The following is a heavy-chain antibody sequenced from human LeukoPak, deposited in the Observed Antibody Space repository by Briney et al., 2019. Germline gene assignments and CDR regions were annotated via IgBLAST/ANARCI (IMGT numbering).Heavy chain of an antibody. Sequence: GGSLRLSCAASGFSFSAYGMNWVRQAPGKGLEWVAFIRYDGTNKYYADSVKGRFTISRDNSKNTLSLQMNSLRVEDTAVYYCARDGRMTVGNPRDFGYWGQGTLVTVSS. J-gene: IGHJ4*02. CDR1: GFSFSAYG. V-gene: IGHV3-30*02. CDR3: ARDGRMTVGNPRDFGY. D-gene: IGHD4/OR15-4a*01. CDR2: IRYDGTNK.